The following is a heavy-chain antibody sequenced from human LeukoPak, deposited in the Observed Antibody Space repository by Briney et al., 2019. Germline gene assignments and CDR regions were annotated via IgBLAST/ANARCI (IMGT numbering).Heavy chain of an antibody. J-gene: IGHJ4*02. Sequence: SETLSLTCTVSGSSISSYYWSWIRQPPGKGLEWIGYIYYSGSTNYNPSLKSRVTISVDTSKNQFSLKLSSVTAADTAVYYCARDPSAYCTSTSCYTDPGYWGQGTLVTVSS. CDR1: GSSISSYY. CDR2: IYYSGST. V-gene: IGHV4-59*12. D-gene: IGHD2-2*02. CDR3: ARDPSAYCTSTSCYTDPGY.